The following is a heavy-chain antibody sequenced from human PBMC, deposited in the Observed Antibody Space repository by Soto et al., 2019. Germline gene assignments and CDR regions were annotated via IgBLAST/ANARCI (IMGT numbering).Heavy chain of an antibody. J-gene: IGHJ6*02. CDR1: GFTFTTSA. CDR2: IVVGSGNT. CDR3: AADGDCSGGSCYSVYYGLDV. V-gene: IGHV1-58*01. D-gene: IGHD2-15*01. Sequence: SVKVSCKASGFTFTTSAVQWVRQARGQRLEWIGWIVVGSGNTNYAQKFQERVTITRDMSTSTAYMYLSSLRSDDTAVYYCAADGDCSGGSCYSVYYGLDVWGQGTTVTVSS.